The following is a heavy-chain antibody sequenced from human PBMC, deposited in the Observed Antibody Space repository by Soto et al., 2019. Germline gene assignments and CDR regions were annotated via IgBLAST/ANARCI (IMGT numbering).Heavy chain of an antibody. CDR2: ISYDGSNK. J-gene: IGHJ6*02. CDR1: GFTFSSYA. CDR3: ARDLACSSTSCYYDYYYGMDV. V-gene: IGHV3-30-3*01. Sequence: GGSLRLSCAASGFTFSSYAMHWVRQAPGKGLEWVAVISYDGSNKYYADSVKGRFTISRDNSKNTLYLQMNSLRAEDTAVYYCARDLACSSTSCYYDYYYGMDVWGPATTVTVS. D-gene: IGHD2-2*01.